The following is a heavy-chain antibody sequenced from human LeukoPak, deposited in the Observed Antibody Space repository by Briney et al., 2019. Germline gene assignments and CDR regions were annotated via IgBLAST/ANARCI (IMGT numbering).Heavy chain of an antibody. Sequence: GESLRLSCAASGFTFSNYAITWVRQAPGKGLEWVSAISGSGGNTYYADSVKGRFTISRDNSENTLYMQMNSLGAEDTAIYYCAKDRAGYNPDYWGQGTMVTVSS. CDR3: AKDRAGYNPDY. CDR1: GFTFSNYA. V-gene: IGHV3-23*01. J-gene: IGHJ4*02. D-gene: IGHD5-24*01. CDR2: ISGSGGNT.